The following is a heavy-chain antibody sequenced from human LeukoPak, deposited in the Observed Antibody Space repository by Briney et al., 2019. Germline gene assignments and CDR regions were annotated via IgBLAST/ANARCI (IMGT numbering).Heavy chain of an antibody. CDR1: GGSISSSRYY. Sequence: SETLSLTCTVSGGSISSSRYYWGWIRQPPGKGLEWIGSIYYSGSTYYNPSLKSRVTISVDTSKNQFSLKLSSVTAADTAVYYCARPRGWRGYFDYWGQGTLVTVSS. V-gene: IGHV4-39*01. D-gene: IGHD2-15*01. CDR3: ARPRGWRGYFDY. J-gene: IGHJ4*02. CDR2: IYYSGST.